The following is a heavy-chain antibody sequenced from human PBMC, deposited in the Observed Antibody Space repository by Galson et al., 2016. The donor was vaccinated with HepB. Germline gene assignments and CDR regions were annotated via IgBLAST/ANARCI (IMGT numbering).Heavy chain of an antibody. CDR1: GFTFTAYG. D-gene: IGHD6-13*01. J-gene: IGHJ4*02. CDR3: AREIVSSTSFDS. V-gene: IGHV3-11*06. Sequence: SLRLSCAASGFTFTAYGMGWVRQAPGQGLEWVSGVTPSGSYTNYPDSVKGRFTISRDNAKNSLYLQMTSLSVEDTAVYYCAREIVSSTSFDSRGQGTPGTVSS. CDR2: VTPSGSYT.